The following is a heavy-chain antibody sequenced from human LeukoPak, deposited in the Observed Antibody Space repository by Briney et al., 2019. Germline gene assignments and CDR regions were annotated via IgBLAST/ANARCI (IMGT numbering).Heavy chain of an antibody. V-gene: IGHV3-64D*09. CDR2: ISDSGCSS. J-gene: IGHJ6*02. Sequence: GGSMRLSCSASGFPFSSYAMHWVRQAPGKGLEYVSAISDSGCSSYFADSVKGRFTISRDNSKNTLYLQMSSLRAEDTAVYFCVRGYSFGPYGMDVWGQGTTVTVS. CDR3: VRGYSFGPYGMDV. CDR1: GFPFSSYA. D-gene: IGHD2-15*01.